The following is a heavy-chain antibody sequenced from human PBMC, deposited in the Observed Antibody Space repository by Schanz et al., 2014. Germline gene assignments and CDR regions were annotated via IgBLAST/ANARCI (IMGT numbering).Heavy chain of an antibody. CDR3: ARAARRTRVVPLYFDY. Sequence: QVQLQQWGAGLLKPSETLSLTCAVYGGSFSGYYWSWIRQPPGKGLEWIAEINHGGSTNYNPSLKSRGTISVDTSKNQFSLKLRSVTAADTAVYYCARAARRTRVVPLYFDYWGQGTLVNVSS. CDR1: GGSFSGYY. J-gene: IGHJ4*02. V-gene: IGHV4-34*01. CDR2: INHGGST. D-gene: IGHD2-2*01.